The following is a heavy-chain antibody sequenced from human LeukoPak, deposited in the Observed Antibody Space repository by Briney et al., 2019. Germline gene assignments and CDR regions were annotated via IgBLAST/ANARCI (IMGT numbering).Heavy chain of an antibody. CDR1: GGSISSGSYY. CDR2: IYTSGST. J-gene: IGHJ6*03. CDR3: LGQPRYHYYYMDV. Sequence: SETLSLTCTVTGGSISSGSYYWSWIRQPAGKGLEWIGRIYTSGSTNYNPSLKSRVTISVDTSKNQFSLKLSSVTAADTAVYYCLGQPRYHYYYMDVWGKGTTVTVSS. D-gene: IGHD3-16*01. V-gene: IGHV4-61*02.